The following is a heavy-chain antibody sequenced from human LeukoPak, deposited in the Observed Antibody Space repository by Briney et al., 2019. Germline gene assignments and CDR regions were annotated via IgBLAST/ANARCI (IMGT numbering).Heavy chain of an antibody. J-gene: IGHJ4*02. Sequence: GGSLRLSCAASGSPFSSYWMAWVRQAPGKGLEWVASIKQDGGETFYVDSVKGRFTISRDNAKNSLYLQMNSLRAEDTALYYCAKQPIAAAAEDSPLNYWGQGTLVTVSS. V-gene: IGHV3-7*03. CDR2: IKQDGGET. D-gene: IGHD6-13*01. CDR3: AKQPIAAAAEDSPLNY. CDR1: GSPFSSYW.